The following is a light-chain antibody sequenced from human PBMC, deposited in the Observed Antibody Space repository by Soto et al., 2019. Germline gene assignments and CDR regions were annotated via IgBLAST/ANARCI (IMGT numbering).Light chain of an antibody. CDR1: SSDVGGYNF. CDR2: EVS. J-gene: IGLJ2*01. Sequence: QSALTQPPSASGSPGQSVTISCTGTSSDVGGYNFVSWYQQHPGKAPKIMIYEVSKRPSGVPDRFSGSKSGNTASLTVSGLQADDEADYYCTSYAGSNIPVVFGGGTKLTVL. CDR3: TSYAGSNIPVV. V-gene: IGLV2-8*01.